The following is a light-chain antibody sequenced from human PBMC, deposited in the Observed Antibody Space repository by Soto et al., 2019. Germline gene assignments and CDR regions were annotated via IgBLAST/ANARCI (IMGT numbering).Light chain of an antibody. CDR2: GAS. CDR1: QSVRSN. J-gene: IGKJ4*01. CDR3: QQYNNWPPLT. Sequence: EIVMTQSPATLSVSPGERATLSCRASQSVRSNLAWYQRKPGQAPRLLISGASTRATGVPARFSGSGSGTEFTLTISSLQSEDFAVYYCQQYNNWPPLTFGGGTKVEIK. V-gene: IGKV3-15*01.